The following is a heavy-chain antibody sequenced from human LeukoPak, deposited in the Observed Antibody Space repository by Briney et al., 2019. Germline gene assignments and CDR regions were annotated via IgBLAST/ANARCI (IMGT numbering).Heavy chain of an antibody. V-gene: IGHV1-2*02. Sequence: FQGRVTMTRDTSISTAYMELTRLRSDDTAVYYCARDHQLPLLGWFDPWGQGTLVTVSS. CDR3: ARDHQLPLLGWFDP. J-gene: IGHJ5*02. D-gene: IGHD2-2*01.